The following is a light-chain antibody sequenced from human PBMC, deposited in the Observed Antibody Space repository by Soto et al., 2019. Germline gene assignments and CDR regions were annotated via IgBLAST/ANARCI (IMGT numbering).Light chain of an antibody. CDR1: QSVSSN. CDR2: GAS. Sequence: TQSPATLSVSPGERATLSCRASQSVSSNLAWYQQKPGQAPRLLIYGASTRATGIPARFSGSGSGTEFTLTISSLQSEDFAVYYCQQYNNWWTFGQGTKVDI. J-gene: IGKJ1*01. V-gene: IGKV3-15*01. CDR3: QQYNNWWT.